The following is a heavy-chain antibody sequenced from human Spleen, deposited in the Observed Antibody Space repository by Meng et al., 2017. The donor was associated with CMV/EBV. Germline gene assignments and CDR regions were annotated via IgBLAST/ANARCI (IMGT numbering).Heavy chain of an antibody. Sequence: GESLKISCAASGFTFSSHAMIWVRQAPGKGLEWVSVIYSGGSTYYADSVKGRFTISRDNSKNTLYLQMNSLRAEDTAVYYCASSAILDYWGHGTLVTVSS. CDR1: GFTFSSHA. J-gene: IGHJ4*01. V-gene: IGHV3-53*01. CDR3: ASSAILDY. D-gene: IGHD1-26*01. CDR2: IYSGGST.